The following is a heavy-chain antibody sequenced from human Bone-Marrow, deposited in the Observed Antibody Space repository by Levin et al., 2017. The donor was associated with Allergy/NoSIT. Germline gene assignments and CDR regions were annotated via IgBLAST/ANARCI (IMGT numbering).Heavy chain of an antibody. CDR2: INLLFYTT. J-gene: IGHJ3*01. D-gene: IGHD6-19*01. Sequence: SVKVSCKASGGTFGDYSVSWVRQAPGQRLEWIGGINLLFYTTDYSQKFQQGRVSITADKSTNTVYMEMRSLTSDDTALYYCARDGGAVAGIGFDLWGQGTMVTVSP. CDR3: ARDGGAVAGIGFDL. V-gene: IGHV1-69*06. CDR1: GGTFGDYS.